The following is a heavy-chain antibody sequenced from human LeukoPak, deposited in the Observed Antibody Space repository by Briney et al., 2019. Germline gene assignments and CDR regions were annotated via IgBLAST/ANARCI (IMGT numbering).Heavy chain of an antibody. CDR2: TSSSSSYI. D-gene: IGHD2-15*01. CDR3: ARDQGSVVGDPFPFW. CDR1: GFTYSSYS. J-gene: IGHJ4*02. V-gene: IGHV3-21*01. Sequence: PGGSLRLSCAASGFTYSSYSMNWVRQAPGKGLEWVSSTSSSSSYIYYADSVKGRFTISRDNAKNSLYLQMNSLRAEDTAVYYCARDQGSVVGDPFPFWWGQGTLVTVSS.